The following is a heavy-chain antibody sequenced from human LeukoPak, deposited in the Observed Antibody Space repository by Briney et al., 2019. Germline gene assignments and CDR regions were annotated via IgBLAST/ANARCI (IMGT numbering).Heavy chain of an antibody. Sequence: SETLSLTCTVSGGSISSYYWSWLRQPPGKGLEWIGYIYYSGSTNYNPSLKSRVTISVDTSKNQFSLKLSSVTAADTAVYYCARGRYYYDSSAEGYWGQGTLVTVSS. D-gene: IGHD3-22*01. CDR1: GGSISSYY. CDR3: ARGRYYYDSSAEGY. J-gene: IGHJ4*02. V-gene: IGHV4-59*01. CDR2: IYYSGST.